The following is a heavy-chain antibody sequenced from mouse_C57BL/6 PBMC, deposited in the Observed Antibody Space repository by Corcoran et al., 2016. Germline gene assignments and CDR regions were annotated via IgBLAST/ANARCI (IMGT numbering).Heavy chain of an antibody. Sequence: EVQLQQSGPELVKPGASVKISCKASGYTFTDYYMNWVKQSHGKSIEWIGDINPNNGGTSYNQKFKGKATLTVDKSSSTAYMELRSLTSEDSAVYYCARFARRDYAMDYWGQGTSVTVSS. V-gene: IGHV1-26*01. CDR2: INPNNGGT. J-gene: IGHJ4*01. CDR3: ARFARRDYAMDY. CDR1: GYTFTDYY.